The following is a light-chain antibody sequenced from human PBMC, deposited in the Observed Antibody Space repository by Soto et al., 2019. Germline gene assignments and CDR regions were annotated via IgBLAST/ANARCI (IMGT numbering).Light chain of an antibody. Sequence: QSALTQPASVSGSPGQSITISCTGTSSDVGGYNYVSWYQQHPGKAPKLMIYEVSNRPSGVSNRFSGSKSGNTASLTISGLHAEDEADYYCSSYTSSSTRVFGPGSKVTVL. V-gene: IGLV2-14*01. J-gene: IGLJ1*01. CDR2: EVS. CDR3: SSYTSSSTRV. CDR1: SSDVGGYNY.